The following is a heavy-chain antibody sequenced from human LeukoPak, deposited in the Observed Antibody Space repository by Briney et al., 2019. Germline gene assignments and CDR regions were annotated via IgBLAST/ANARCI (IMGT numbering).Heavy chain of an antibody. D-gene: IGHD2-21*01. CDR3: ARESGVAIAYCGGDCYSRPFDY. Sequence: SQTLSLTCTVSGGSISSGGYYWSWIRQHPGKGLEWIGYIYYSGSTYYNPSLKSRVTISVDTSKNQFSLKLSSVTAADTAVYYCARESGVAIAYCGGDCYSRPFDYWGQGTLVTVSA. J-gene: IGHJ4*02. CDR2: IYYSGST. CDR1: GGSISSGGYY. V-gene: IGHV4-31*03.